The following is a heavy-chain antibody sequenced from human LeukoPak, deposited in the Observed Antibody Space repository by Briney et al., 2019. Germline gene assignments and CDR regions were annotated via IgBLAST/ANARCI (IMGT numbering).Heavy chain of an antibody. D-gene: IGHD2-15*01. CDR2: IYPSDSDA. CDR3: ARQGDRAATDY. CDR1: GYRFTTYW. Sequence: GESLKISCKGSGYRFTTYWIGWVRQMPGKGLEWMGIIYPSDSDARYSPSFQGQVTISADKSISTAYLQWSSLKASDTAIYYCARQGDRAATDYWGQGTLVTVSS. J-gene: IGHJ4*02. V-gene: IGHV5-51*01.